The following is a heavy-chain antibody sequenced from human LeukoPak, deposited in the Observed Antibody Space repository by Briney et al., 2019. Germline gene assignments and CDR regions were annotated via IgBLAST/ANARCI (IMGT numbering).Heavy chain of an antibody. Sequence: PSETLSLTCAVYGGSFSGYYWSWIRQLPGKGLEWIGEINHSGSTNYNPSLKSRVTISVDTSKNQFSLKLSSVTAADTAVYYCARASIVATIRWAYYYYGMDVWGQGTTVTVSS. CDR2: INHSGST. CDR1: GGSFSGYY. CDR3: ARASIVATIRWAYYYYGMDV. V-gene: IGHV4-34*01. D-gene: IGHD5-12*01. J-gene: IGHJ6*02.